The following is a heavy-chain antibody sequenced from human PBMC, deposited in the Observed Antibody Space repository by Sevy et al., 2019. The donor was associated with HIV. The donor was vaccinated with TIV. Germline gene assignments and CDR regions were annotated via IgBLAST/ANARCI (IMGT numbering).Heavy chain of an antibody. CDR1: GDSISNGEYY. V-gene: IGHV4-31*03. CDR3: ARGDTVLPTGGFDI. J-gene: IGHJ2*01. D-gene: IGHD2-8*02. CDR2: IYYTGST. Sequence: SETLSLTCTVSGDSISNGEYYWTWIRQHPGKGLEWIGYIYYTGSTYYNPSLERRVTMSVDMAKNQFSLKLTSVTAADTAMYYCARGDTVLPTGGFDIWGRGTLVTVSS.